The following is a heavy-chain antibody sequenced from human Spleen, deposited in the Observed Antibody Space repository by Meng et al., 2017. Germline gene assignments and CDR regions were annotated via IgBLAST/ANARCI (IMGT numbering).Heavy chain of an antibody. V-gene: IGHV3-23*01. Sequence: GESLKISCAASGFTFSNSAMSWVRQAPGKGLEWVSGISIGGGTTYYADSVKGRFTIYRDNSKNTLYLQMNSLRAEDTAVYHCARGQYKSGWYYNWGQGTLVTVSS. J-gene: IGHJ4*02. CDR3: ARGQYKSGWYYN. D-gene: IGHD6-19*01. CDR2: ISIGGGTT. CDR1: GFTFSNSA.